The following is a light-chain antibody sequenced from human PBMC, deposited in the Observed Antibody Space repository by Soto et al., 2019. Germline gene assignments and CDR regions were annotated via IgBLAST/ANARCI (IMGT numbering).Light chain of an antibody. CDR2: EVR. CDR1: TTDVGAYDD. V-gene: IGLV2-14*01. Sequence: QSALTQPASVSGSPGQSITISCTGTTTDVGAYDDVYWYQHHPGKPPKLLIFEVRDRPSGVSHRFSGSKSGTTASLTISGLEPEDEDDYFWSSSSSSSSLVFGTGTQLTVL. J-gene: IGLJ7*01. CDR3: SSSSSSSSLV.